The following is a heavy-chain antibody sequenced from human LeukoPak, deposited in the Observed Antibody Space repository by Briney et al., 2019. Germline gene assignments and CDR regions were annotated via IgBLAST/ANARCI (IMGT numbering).Heavy chain of an antibody. Sequence: GSSVKVSCKASGGTFSSYAIIWVRQAPGQGLEWMGGIIPIFGTANYAQKFQGRVTITADESTSTAYMELSSLRSEDTAVYYCARGPVDTAMDPLYYFDYWGQGTLVTVSS. CDR3: ARGPVDTAMDPLYYFDY. CDR2: IIPIFGTA. D-gene: IGHD5-18*01. V-gene: IGHV1-69*01. J-gene: IGHJ4*02. CDR1: GGTFSSYA.